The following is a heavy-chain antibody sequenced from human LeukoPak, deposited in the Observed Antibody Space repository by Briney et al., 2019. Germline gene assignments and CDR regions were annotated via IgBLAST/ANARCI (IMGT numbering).Heavy chain of an antibody. CDR1: GFTFCAYW. CDR3: ARPYSISWELDS. D-gene: IGHD6-13*01. CDR2: IKQDESEK. Sequence: GGSLRLSCASSGFTFCAYWMSWVRQAPGKGLEWVATIKQDESEKYYVDSVKGRFTISRDNAKNSLYLQMNSRRAEDTAVYYCARPYSISWELDSWGQGTLVTVSS. V-gene: IGHV3-7*01. J-gene: IGHJ5*01.